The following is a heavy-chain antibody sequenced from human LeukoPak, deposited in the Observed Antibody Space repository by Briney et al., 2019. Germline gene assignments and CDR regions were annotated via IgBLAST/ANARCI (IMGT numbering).Heavy chain of an antibody. CDR2: MNPNSGNT. D-gene: IGHD1-26*01. Sequence: ASVKVSCKASGYTFTSYDINWVRQATGQGLEWMGWMNPNSGNTGYAQKFQGRVTMTRDTSTSTVYMELSSLRSEDTAVYYCALVGATKTYYFDYWGQGTLVTVSS. V-gene: IGHV1-8*01. CDR3: ALVGATKTYYFDY. J-gene: IGHJ4*02. CDR1: GYTFTSYD.